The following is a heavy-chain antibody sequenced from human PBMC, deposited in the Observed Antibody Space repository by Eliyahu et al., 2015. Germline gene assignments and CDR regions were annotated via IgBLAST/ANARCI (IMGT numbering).Heavy chain of an antibody. CDR3: ARMNYDILTGVGPYFDY. Sequence: QVQLQESGPGLVKPSGTLSLTXAVXGASIXRSNGWGWVRQPXGKGLEWIGEIYXSGSTSXRPSLKSRVTISVDKSNNQFSLNLRSMTAADTAVYYCARMNYDILTGVGPYFDYWGQGTLVTVSS. CDR2: IYXSGST. D-gene: IGHD3-9*01. V-gene: IGHV4-4*02. CDR1: GASIXRSNG. J-gene: IGHJ4*02.